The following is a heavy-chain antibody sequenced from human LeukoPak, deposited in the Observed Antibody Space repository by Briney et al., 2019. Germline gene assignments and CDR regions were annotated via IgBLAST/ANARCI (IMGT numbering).Heavy chain of an antibody. Sequence: GGFLRLSCAASGFTFSNYGMHWVRQAPGKGLEWVAVISYDGSEIHYVDSVKGRFTISRDNSKNTVYLQMNSLRGEDTAVYYCAKDRGVAGTMADWGQGTLVTVSS. CDR2: ISYDGSEI. J-gene: IGHJ4*02. CDR1: GFTFSNYG. CDR3: AKDRGVAGTMAD. D-gene: IGHD6-19*01. V-gene: IGHV3-30*18.